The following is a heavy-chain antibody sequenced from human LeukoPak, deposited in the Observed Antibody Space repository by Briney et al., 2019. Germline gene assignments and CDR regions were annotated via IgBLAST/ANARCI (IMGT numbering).Heavy chain of an antibody. CDR2: ISFHGTDK. J-gene: IGHJ4*02. CDR3: AKDGGLWVSAHWGDS. D-gene: IGHD7-27*01. V-gene: IGHV3-30*12. CDR1: GFTFSTYG. Sequence: GGSLRLSCAASGFTFSTYGMHWVRQAPGKGLEWVAVISFHGTDKKYADSVKGRFTVSRDNSKNTLFLQMNSLRAEDTAVYYCAKDGGLWVSAHWGDSWGRGTLVTVSS.